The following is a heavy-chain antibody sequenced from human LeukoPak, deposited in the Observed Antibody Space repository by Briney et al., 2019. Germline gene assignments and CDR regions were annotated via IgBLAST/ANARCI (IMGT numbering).Heavy chain of an antibody. J-gene: IGHJ4*02. D-gene: IGHD1-26*01. V-gene: IGHV4-30-4*01. Sequence: PSETLFLTCTVSGGSITSGDYSWSWIRQPPGKGLEWIGHIYESGSTYYNPSLKSRVTMYVDKAQNQFSLRLDYVTGADKAIYYRSRDSTIVGAPFYFWGQGALVTVSS. CDR3: SRDSTIVGAPFYF. CDR1: GGSITSGDYS. CDR2: IYESGST.